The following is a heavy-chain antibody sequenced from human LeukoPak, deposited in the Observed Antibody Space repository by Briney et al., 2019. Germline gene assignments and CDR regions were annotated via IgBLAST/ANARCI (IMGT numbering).Heavy chain of an antibody. CDR3: ARGFRYYGSGIDY. D-gene: IGHD3-10*01. J-gene: IGHJ4*02. Sequence: GGSLRLSCAASGFTFSEYSMHWVRQAPGKGLEYVSAISTNGGSTYYANSVKGRFTISRDDPKNTLDLQMGSLRPEDMAVYYCARGFRYYGSGIDYWGQGTLVTVSS. CDR2: ISTNGGST. CDR1: GFTFSEYS. V-gene: IGHV3-64*01.